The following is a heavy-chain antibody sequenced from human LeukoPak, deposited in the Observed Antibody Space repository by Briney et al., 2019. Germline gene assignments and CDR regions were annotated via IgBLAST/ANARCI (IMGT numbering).Heavy chain of an antibody. Sequence: ASVKVSCKASGYTFTGYYMHWVRQAPGQGLEWMGRINPNSGGTNYAQKFQGRVTMTRDTSICTAYMELSRLRSDDTAVYYCARVRIAAAGTSNYWGQGTLVTVSS. V-gene: IGHV1-2*06. CDR3: ARVRIAAAGTSNY. CDR2: INPNSGGT. CDR1: GYTFTGYY. J-gene: IGHJ4*02. D-gene: IGHD6-13*01.